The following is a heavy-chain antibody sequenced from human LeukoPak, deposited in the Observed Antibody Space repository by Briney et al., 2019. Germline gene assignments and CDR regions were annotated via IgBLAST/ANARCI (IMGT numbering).Heavy chain of an antibody. CDR3: ATLPLWFGELTPFDY. V-gene: IGHV1-8*01. J-gene: IGHJ4*02. CDR1: GYTFTSYD. CDR2: MNPNSGNT. D-gene: IGHD3-10*01. Sequence: GASVKVSCKASGYTFTSYDINWVRQATGQGLEWMGWMNPNSGNTGYAQKFQGRATMTRDTSISTAYMELSRLRSDDTAVYYCATLPLWFGELTPFDYWGQGTLVTVSS.